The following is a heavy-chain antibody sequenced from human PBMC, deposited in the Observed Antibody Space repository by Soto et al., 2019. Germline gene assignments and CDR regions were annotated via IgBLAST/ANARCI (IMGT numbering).Heavy chain of an antibody. J-gene: IGHJ6*02. CDR1: GFTFSSYA. CDR2: LSGSGGST. CDR3: AKDHPSGPEYSSSWLAPEETSTHYYGMDV. Sequence: EVQLLESGGGLVQPGGSLRLSCAASGFTFSSYAMIWVRQAPGKGLEWGSALSGSGGSTYYEDSVKGGFTISRDNYKTTLYLQMNGLRAEDTAVYYCAKDHPSGPEYSSSWLAPEETSTHYYGMDVWGQGTTVTVSS. V-gene: IGHV3-23*01. D-gene: IGHD6-13*01.